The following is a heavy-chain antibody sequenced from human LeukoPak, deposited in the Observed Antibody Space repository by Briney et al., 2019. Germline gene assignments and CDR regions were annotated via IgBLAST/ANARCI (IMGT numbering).Heavy chain of an antibody. J-gene: IGHJ5*02. CDR1: GCSISSDDLC. CDR3: ARVLAGHNWFDP. D-gene: IGHD3-3*01. CDR2: INYSGST. Sequence: SQTLSLTCTVSGCSISSDDLCWSWIGQPPGKGLEWIGYINYSGSTYYNPSLKSRVTISVDTSKNQFSLKLSSVTAADTAVYYCARVLAGHNWFDPWGQGTLVTVSS. V-gene: IGHV4-30-4*01.